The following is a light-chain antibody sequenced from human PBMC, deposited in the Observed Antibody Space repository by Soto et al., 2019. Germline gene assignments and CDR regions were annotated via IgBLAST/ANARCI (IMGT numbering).Light chain of an antibody. CDR2: GAS. CDR1: QDISTL. Sequence: DIQMTHSPSSVSASIGCTFNITCRASQDISTLLAWYQQKPGKAPKLLIYGASTLESGVPSRLRGRGYGKDLTLTISSLKTEDFETYFCQQADSFTLTFGGGTKVDI. J-gene: IGKJ4*01. CDR3: QQADSFTLT. V-gene: IGKV1D-12*01.